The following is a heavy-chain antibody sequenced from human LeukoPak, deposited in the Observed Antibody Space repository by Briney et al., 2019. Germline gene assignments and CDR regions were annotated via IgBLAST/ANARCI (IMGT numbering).Heavy chain of an antibody. V-gene: IGHV3-7*01. Sequence: GGSLRLSCAASGFLFSRYWMSWVRQAPGKGLEWVANIKEDGSEKYYVESMKGRFTISRDNVKNSLYLQMNSLRAEDTAVYYCASGNWNDRAFDIWGQGTMVTVSS. CDR1: GFLFSRYW. CDR3: ASGNWNDRAFDI. D-gene: IGHD1-20*01. CDR2: IKEDGSEK. J-gene: IGHJ3*02.